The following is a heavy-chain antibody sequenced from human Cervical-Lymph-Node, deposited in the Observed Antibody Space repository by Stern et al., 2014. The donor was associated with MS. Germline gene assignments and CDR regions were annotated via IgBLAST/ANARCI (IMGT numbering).Heavy chain of an antibody. Sequence: QVTLKESGPTLVKPTQTLTLTCTFSGFSLSTDGVAVGWIRQPPGKALEWLGLIYWGDDECYSPYPKSRFIMTKDTSKNQAVLLLPNMDPVDTATYFCAHARRLGKYHSPYYFDYWGQGTLVTVSS. CDR3: AHARRLGKYHSPYYFDY. D-gene: IGHD6-6*01. CDR1: GFSLSTDGVA. CDR2: IYWGDDE. J-gene: IGHJ4*02. V-gene: IGHV2-5*02.